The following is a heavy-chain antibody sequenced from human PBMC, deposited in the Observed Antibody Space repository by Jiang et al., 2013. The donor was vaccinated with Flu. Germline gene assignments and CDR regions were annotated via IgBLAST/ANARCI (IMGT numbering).Heavy chain of an antibody. CDR1: GFIFSAYG. J-gene: IGHJ4*02. Sequence: SCAASGFIFSAYGMHWVRQAPGKGLEWVALIRNDGGNKWYADSVKGRFTISRDKSKNTLYLHMDSLKSEDTAVYYCAKDTMSNYYASGSVDYWGQGTPVTVSS. V-gene: IGHV3-30*02. CDR3: AKDTMSNYYASGSVDY. D-gene: IGHD3-10*01. CDR2: IRNDGGNK.